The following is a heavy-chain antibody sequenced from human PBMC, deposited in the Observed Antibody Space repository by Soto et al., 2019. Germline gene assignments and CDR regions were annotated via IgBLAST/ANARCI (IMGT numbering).Heavy chain of an antibody. V-gene: IGHV1-18*01. CDR2: ISAYNGNT. CDR3: ARDRGVAPPVAGNTHYYYYMDV. J-gene: IGHJ6*03. D-gene: IGHD6-19*01. CDR1: GYSFTNYG. Sequence: QDQLVQSGAEVKKPGASVKVSCKASGYSFTNYGITWVRQAPGQGFEWMGWISAYNGNTNYAQKFQRGVTMTTDASRSTAYLELRSLRSDDTAVYYCARDRGVAPPVAGNTHYYYYMDVWGKGTTVTVSS.